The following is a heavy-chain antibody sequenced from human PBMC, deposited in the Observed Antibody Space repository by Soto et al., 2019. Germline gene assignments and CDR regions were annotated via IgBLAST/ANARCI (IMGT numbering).Heavy chain of an antibody. CDR3: ARERSFYDSSGWVNWFDP. Sequence: PSETLSLTCTVSGGSLSSGDYYWSWLRQPPGKGLEWIGYIYCSGSTYYNPSLKSRVTISVDTSKNQFSLKLSSVTAADTAVYYCARERSFYDSSGWVNWFDPWGQGTLVTVSS. D-gene: IGHD6-19*01. CDR2: IYCSGST. V-gene: IGHV4-30-4*01. J-gene: IGHJ5*02. CDR1: GGSLSSGDYY.